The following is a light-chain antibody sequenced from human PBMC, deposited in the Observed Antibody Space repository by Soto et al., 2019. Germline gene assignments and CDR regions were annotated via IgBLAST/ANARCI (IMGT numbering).Light chain of an antibody. CDR1: NIGSKS. CDR2: DDS. Sequence: SYELTQPPSVSVAPGQTARITCGGNNIGSKSVHWYRQKPGQAPVLVVYDDSDRPSGTPERFSGSNSGNTATLAISRVEARDEANFYCQVWDNTHDHGGVFGGGTKLTVL. V-gene: IGLV3-21*02. CDR3: QVWDNTHDHGGV. J-gene: IGLJ3*02.